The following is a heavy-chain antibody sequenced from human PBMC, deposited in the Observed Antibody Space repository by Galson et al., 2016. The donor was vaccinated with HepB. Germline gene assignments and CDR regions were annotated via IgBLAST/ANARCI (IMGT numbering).Heavy chain of an antibody. CDR3: AKDQSSGWKGRTPFDY. V-gene: IGHV3-30*18. Sequence: SLRLSCAASGFTFSSYGTHWVRQAPGKGLEWVAVISYDGSNKYYADSVKGRFTISRDNSKNTLYLQMNSLRAEDTAVYYCAKDQSSGWKGRTPFDYWGQGTLVTVSS. CDR1: GFTFSSYG. J-gene: IGHJ4*02. CDR2: ISYDGSNK. D-gene: IGHD6-19*01.